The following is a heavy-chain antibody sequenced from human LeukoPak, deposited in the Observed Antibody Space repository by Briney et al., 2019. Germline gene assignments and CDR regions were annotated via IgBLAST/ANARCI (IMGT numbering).Heavy chain of an antibody. Sequence: GGSLRLSCAASGFTFSSYSMNWVRQVPGEGLEWVSSISSSSSYIYYADSVKGRFTISRDNAKNSLYLQMNSLRAEDTAVYYCAREDYYYDSSGYYLDYWGQGTLVTVSS. J-gene: IGHJ4*02. D-gene: IGHD3-22*01. V-gene: IGHV3-21*01. CDR3: AREDYYYDSSGYYLDY. CDR1: GFTFSSYS. CDR2: ISSSSSYI.